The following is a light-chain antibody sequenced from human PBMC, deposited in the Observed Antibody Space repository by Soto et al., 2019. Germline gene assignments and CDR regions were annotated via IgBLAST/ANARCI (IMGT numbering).Light chain of an antibody. J-gene: IGLJ2*01. Sequence: QSVLTQPPSVSGAPGQRVTISCTGSSSNIGSSFDVHWYQHLPGTAPKLLIYGNTNRPSGVPDRFSGSKSGNSASLAITGLQAEDEADCYCHSYDTILSGSVFGGGTKVTVL. CDR1: SSNIGSSFD. V-gene: IGLV1-40*01. CDR2: GNT. CDR3: HSYDTILSGSV.